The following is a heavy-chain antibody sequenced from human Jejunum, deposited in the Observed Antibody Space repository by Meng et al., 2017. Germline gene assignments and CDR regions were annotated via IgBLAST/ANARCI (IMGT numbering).Heavy chain of an antibody. CDR2: IYPGDSDT. V-gene: IGHV5-51*01. Sequence: GESLKISCKGSGYNFPNYWIGWVRQMPGRGLEWMGFIYPGDSDTRYSPPFQGQITISADKSVNTAFLQWSSLRVSDTAVYFCARLMGEGKNYYHSSGYVTPPSGFDPWDQGALITVSS. CDR1: GYNFPNYW. D-gene: IGHD3-22*01. J-gene: IGHJ5*02. CDR3: ARLMGEGKNYYHSSGYVTPPSGFDP.